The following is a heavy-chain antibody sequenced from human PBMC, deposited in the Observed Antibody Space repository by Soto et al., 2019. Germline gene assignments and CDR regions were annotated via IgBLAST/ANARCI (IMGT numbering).Heavy chain of an antibody. CDR1: GFSLSTSGVG. CDR2: IFWNDEK. D-gene: IGHD3-10*01. V-gene: IGHV2-5*01. Sequence: QLTLKESGPTLVKPTQTLTLTCTFSGFSLSTSGVGVVWVRQPPGQALEWLAFIFWNDEKHYRTSLKSRVTVIKDTSKNQVVLTMTNVDPVDTCTYYCARRDGYNYYHFEYWGQGTLVTVSS. CDR3: ARRDGYNYYHFEY. J-gene: IGHJ4*02.